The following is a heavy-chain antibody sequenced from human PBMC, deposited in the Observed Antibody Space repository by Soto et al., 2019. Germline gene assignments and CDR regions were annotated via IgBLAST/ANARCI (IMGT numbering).Heavy chain of an antibody. CDR2: IGLTGSNI. D-gene: IGHD2-15*01. V-gene: IGHV3-11*01. Sequence: QVQLVESGGDLVKPGGTLRLSCAASGFTFSDYYMTWIRQAPGKGLEWVSHIGLTGSNINYAEPVEGRFTISRDNARNSLYLQMHSPRHEDTAVYYCAKTTRVPAALMGSLGTYSYSSYMDAWGKGTTVTVSS. CDR3: AKTTRVPAALMGSLGTYSYSSYMDA. J-gene: IGHJ6*03. CDR1: GFTFSDYY.